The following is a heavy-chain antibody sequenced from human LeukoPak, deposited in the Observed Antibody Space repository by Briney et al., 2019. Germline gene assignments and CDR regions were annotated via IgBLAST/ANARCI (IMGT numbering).Heavy chain of an antibody. CDR2: ITWDGGST. CDR3: AKDRTMVRRTDAFDF. V-gene: IGHV3-43*01. D-gene: IGHD3-10*01. CDR1: GFTFDDYT. Sequence: GGSLRLSCAAPGFTFDDYTMHWVRQAPGKGLEWVSLITWDGGSTYYGDSVKGRFTISRDNSKNSLYLQMNSLRTEDTALYYCAKDRTMVRRTDAFDFWGQGTIVTVS. J-gene: IGHJ3*01.